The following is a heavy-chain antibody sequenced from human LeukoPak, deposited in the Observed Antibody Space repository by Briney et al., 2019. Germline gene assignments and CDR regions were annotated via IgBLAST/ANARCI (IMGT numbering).Heavy chain of an antibody. J-gene: IGHJ4*02. V-gene: IGHV3-23*01. CDR3: ARVLRYGDYDG. D-gene: IGHD4-17*01. Sequence: GGTLRLSCAASGFTFSSYGMSWVRQAPGKGLEWVSAISGSGGSTYYADSVKGRFTISRDNSKNTLYLQMNSLRAEDTAVYYCARVLRYGDYDGWGQGTLVTVCS. CDR1: GFTFSSYG. CDR2: ISGSGGST.